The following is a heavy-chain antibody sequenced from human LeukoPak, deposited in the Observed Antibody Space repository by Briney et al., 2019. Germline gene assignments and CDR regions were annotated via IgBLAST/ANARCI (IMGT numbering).Heavy chain of an antibody. CDR2: VSSSSTI. Sequence: GGSLRLSCAASGFTFSSYSMNWVRQAPGKGLEWVSYVSSSSTIYYADSVKGRFTISRDNAKNSLYLQMNSLRAEDTAVYYCASAYYDILTGYSLFDYWGQGTLVTVSS. D-gene: IGHD3-9*01. V-gene: IGHV3-48*04. CDR3: ASAYYDILTGYSLFDY. J-gene: IGHJ4*02. CDR1: GFTFSSYS.